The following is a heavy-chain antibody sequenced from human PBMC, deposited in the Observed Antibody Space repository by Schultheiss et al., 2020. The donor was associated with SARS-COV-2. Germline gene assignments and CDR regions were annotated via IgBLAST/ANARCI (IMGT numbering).Heavy chain of an antibody. CDR2: IYYSGST. J-gene: IGHJ3*02. Sequence: SETLSLTCTVSGGSISSYYWSWIRQPPGKGLEWIGYIYYSGSTNYNPSLKSRVTISVDTSKNQFSLKLSSVTAADTAVYYCARDGDMIVVLFDAFDIWGQGTMVTVSS. CDR3: ARDGDMIVVLFDAFDI. V-gene: IGHV4-59*01. CDR1: GGSISSYY. D-gene: IGHD3-22*01.